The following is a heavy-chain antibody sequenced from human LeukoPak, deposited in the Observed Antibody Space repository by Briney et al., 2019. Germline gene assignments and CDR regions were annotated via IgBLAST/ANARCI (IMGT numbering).Heavy chain of an antibody. CDR2: ISGSGGST. Sequence: PGGPLRLSCAASGFTFSSYAMSWVRQAPGKGLEWVSAISGSGGSTYYADSVKGRFTISRDNSRNTLYLQMNSLRAEDTAVYYCALAHGQDIVLMVYAFDYWGQGTLVTVSS. V-gene: IGHV3-23*01. CDR1: GFTFSSYA. D-gene: IGHD2-8*01. CDR3: ALAHGQDIVLMVYAFDY. J-gene: IGHJ4*02.